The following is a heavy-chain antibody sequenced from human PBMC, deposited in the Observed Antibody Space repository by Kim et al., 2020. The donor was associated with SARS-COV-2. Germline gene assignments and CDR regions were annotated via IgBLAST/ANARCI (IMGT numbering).Heavy chain of an antibody. V-gene: IGHV3-30*18. D-gene: IGHD3-10*01. Sequence: GGSLRLSCAASGFTFSSYGMHWVRQAPGKGLEWVAVISYDGSNKYYADSVKGRFTISRDNSKNTLYLQMNSLRAEDTAVYYCANGRGEGWFGELLYISNYYYGMDVWGQGNTVTVSS. CDR3: ANGRGEGWFGELLYISNYYYGMDV. CDR1: GFTFSSYG. CDR2: ISYDGSNK. J-gene: IGHJ6*02.